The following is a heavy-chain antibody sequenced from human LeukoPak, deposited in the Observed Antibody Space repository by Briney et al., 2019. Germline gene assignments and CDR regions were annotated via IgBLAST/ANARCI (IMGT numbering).Heavy chain of an antibody. CDR3: AKDSDYYGSGSYPDLFYIDF. CDR2: IRYDESNK. D-gene: IGHD3-10*01. CDR1: GFTFNTYG. Sequence: GGSLRLSCAASGFTFNTYGMHWVRQAPGKGLEWVAFIRYDESNKYYAESVEGRFTISGDDSKNTVYLQMKSLGPEDTAMYYCAKDSDYYGSGSYPDLFYIDFWGQGALVTVSS. V-gene: IGHV3-30*02. J-gene: IGHJ4*02.